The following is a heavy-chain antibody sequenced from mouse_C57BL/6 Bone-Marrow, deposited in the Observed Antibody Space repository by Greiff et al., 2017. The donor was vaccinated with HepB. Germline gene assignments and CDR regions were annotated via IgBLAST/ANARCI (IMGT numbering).Heavy chain of an antibody. D-gene: IGHD2-2*01. CDR1: GFSLTSYG. Sequence: VMLVESGPGLVAPSQSLSITCTVSGFSLTSYGLDWVRQSPGKGLEWLGVIWGVGSTNYNSALKSRLSISKDNSKSQVFLKMNSLQTDDTAMYYCASNGYDGPWFAYWGQGTLVTVSA. CDR3: ASNGYDGPWFAY. J-gene: IGHJ3*01. CDR2: IWGVGST. V-gene: IGHV2-6*01.